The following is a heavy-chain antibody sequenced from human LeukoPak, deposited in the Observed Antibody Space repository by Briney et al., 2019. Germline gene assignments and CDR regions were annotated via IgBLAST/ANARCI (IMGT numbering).Heavy chain of an antibody. CDR1: GYSFTTYW. V-gene: IGHV5-51*01. D-gene: IGHD2-21*02. CDR3: ARGIAAVTAMDAFDI. CDR2: IYPGDSDT. J-gene: IGHJ3*02. Sequence: GESLKISCKGFGYSFTTYWIGWVRQMPGKGLEWMVIIYPGDSDTRYSPSFHGQVTISADKSIPTAYLQWSSLKASATAMYYCARGIAAVTAMDAFDIWGQGTMVTVSS.